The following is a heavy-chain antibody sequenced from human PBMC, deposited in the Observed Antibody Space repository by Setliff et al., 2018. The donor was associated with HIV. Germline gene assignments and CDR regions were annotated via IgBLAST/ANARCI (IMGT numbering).Heavy chain of an antibody. CDR3: ARIPGSSCYNGFDI. CDR2: INPNSGGT. Sequence: ASVKVSCKASGYTFTDFYMHWVRQAPGQGLAWTGGINPNSGGTNYAQKFQGRVTMARDTSTSTVYMELSSLRSEDTAVYYCARIPGSSCYNGFDIWGQGTRVTVSS. V-gene: IGHV1-2*02. J-gene: IGHJ3*02. D-gene: IGHD6-13*01. CDR1: GYTFTDFY.